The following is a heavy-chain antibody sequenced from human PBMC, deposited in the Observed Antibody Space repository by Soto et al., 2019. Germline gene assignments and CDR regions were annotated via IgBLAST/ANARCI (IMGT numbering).Heavy chain of an antibody. J-gene: IGHJ6*03. CDR3: ARDRLGYCSSTSCYARYYYYMDV. V-gene: IGHV3-66*01. Sequence: GGSLRLSCAASGFTVSSNYMSWVRQAPGKGLEWVSVIYSGGSTYYADSEKGRFTISRDNSKNTLYLQMNSLRAEATAVYYCARDRLGYCSSTSCYARYYYYMDVWGKGTTVTVSS. D-gene: IGHD2-2*01. CDR1: GFTVSSNY. CDR2: IYSGGST.